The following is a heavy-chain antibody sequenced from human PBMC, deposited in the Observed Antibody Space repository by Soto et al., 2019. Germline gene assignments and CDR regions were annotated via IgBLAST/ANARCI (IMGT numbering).Heavy chain of an antibody. CDR3: AKDSRVPYYYDSSGYSTDAFDI. Sequence: ETLSLTCAVYGGSFSGYYWSWVRQAPGKGLEWVSAISGSGGSTYYADSVKGRFTISRDNSKNTLYLQMNSLRAEDTAVYYCAKDSRVPYYYDSSGYSTDAFDIWGQGTMVTVSS. CDR2: ISGSGGST. J-gene: IGHJ3*02. D-gene: IGHD3-22*01. V-gene: IGHV3-23*01. CDR1: GGSFSGYY.